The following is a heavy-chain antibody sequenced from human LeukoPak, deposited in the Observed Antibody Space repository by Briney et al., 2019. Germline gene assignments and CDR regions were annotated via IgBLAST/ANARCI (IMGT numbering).Heavy chain of an antibody. Sequence: ASETLSLTCAVYGGSFSGYYWSWIRQPPGKGLEWIGEINHSGSTNYNPSLKSRVTISVDKSKNQFSLKLSSVTAADTAVYYCTCFDGGDFDYWGQGTLVTVSS. V-gene: IGHV4-34*01. CDR3: TCFDGGDFDY. J-gene: IGHJ4*02. D-gene: IGHD3-16*01. CDR1: GGSFSGYY. CDR2: INHSGST.